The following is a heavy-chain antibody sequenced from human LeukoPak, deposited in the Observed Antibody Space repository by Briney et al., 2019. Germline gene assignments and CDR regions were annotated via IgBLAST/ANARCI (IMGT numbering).Heavy chain of an antibody. Sequence: GASVKVSCKASGGTFSSYAISWVRQAPGQGLEWMGGIIPIFGTANYAQKLQGRVTMTTDTSTSTAYMELRSLRSDDTAVYYCARVSRGHQQIDYWGQGTLVTVSS. D-gene: IGHD2-2*01. CDR3: ARVSRGHQQIDY. CDR1: GGTFSSYA. CDR2: IIPIFGTA. V-gene: IGHV1-69*05. J-gene: IGHJ4*02.